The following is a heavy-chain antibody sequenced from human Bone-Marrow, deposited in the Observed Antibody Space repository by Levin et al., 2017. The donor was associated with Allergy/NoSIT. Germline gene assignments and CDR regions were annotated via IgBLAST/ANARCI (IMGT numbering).Heavy chain of an antibody. CDR3: ARERATGTHIGFDY. D-gene: IGHD3-9*01. CDR1: GGSISNDNW. CDR2: IYHSGST. J-gene: IGHJ4*02. Sequence: GSLRLSCVVSGGSISNDNWWHWIRQSPGKGLEWIGEIYHSGSTNYNPSLKSRVTMSVDKPKNQFSLNLSSVTAADTAVYYCARERATGTHIGFDYWGQGALVTVSS. V-gene: IGHV4-4*02.